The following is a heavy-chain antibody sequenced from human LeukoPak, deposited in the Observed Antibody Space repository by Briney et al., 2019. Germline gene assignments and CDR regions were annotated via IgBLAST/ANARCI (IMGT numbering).Heavy chain of an antibody. CDR1: GFSVSNNY. V-gene: IGHV3-53*01. CDR3: ARQRISGSYRYPFGY. Sequence: PGGSLKLSCAASGFSVSNNYMNWVRQAPGKGLEWISSIYSSGSTYYTGSVKGRFTISRENSDNTVYLQMNSLTVEDTAVYYCARQRISGSYRYPFGYWGQGTLVTVSS. CDR2: IYSSGST. D-gene: IGHD1-26*01. J-gene: IGHJ4*02.